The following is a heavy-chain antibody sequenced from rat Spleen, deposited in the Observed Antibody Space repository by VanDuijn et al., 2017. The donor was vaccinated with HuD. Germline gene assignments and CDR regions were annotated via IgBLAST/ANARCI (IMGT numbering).Heavy chain of an antibody. CDR3: TTGWYGGRAPLDY. CDR2: ISYDGGST. J-gene: IGHJ2*01. Sequence: EVQLVESDGGLVQPGRSLKLSCAASGFTFSDYYMAWVRQAPTKGLEWVASISYDGGSTYYRDSVKGRFTISRDNAKSSLYLQMDSLRSEDTATYYCTTGWYGGRAPLDYWGQGVMVTVSS. CDR1: GFTFSDYY. D-gene: IGHD3-3*01. V-gene: IGHV5-20*01.